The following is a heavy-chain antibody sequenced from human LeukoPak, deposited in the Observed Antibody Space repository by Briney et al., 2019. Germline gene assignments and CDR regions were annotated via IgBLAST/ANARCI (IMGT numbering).Heavy chain of an antibody. CDR1: GFTFSNYW. V-gene: IGHV3-7*01. D-gene: IGHD3-22*01. CDR2: IKQDGSER. Sequence: GGSLRLSCAASGFTFSNYWMTWVRQAPGKGLEWVANIKQDGSERYYVDSVKGRFTISRDNAKNSLYLQMNSLRAEDTAVYYCARCPYDSSGYYYVPSYFDYWGQGTLVTVSS. CDR3: ARCPYDSSGYYYVPSYFDY. J-gene: IGHJ4*02.